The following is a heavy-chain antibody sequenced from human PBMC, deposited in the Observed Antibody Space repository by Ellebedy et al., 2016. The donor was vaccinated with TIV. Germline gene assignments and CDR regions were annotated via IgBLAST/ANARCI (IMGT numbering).Heavy chain of an antibody. V-gene: IGHV4-59*01. CDR3: ARGVTTIGS. D-gene: IGHD4-17*01. CDR1: GAFIRSYY. CDR2: IYYSGST. J-gene: IGHJ4*02. Sequence: SETLSLTCTVSGAFIRSYYWSWIRQPPGKGLEWIGYIYYSGSTNYIPSLKSRVTISADTSKNQVSLKLTSVTAADTAVYYCARGVTTIGSWGQGTLVTVSS.